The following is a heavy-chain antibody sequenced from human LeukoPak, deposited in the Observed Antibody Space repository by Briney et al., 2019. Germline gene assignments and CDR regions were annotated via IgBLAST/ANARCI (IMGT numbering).Heavy chain of an antibody. V-gene: IGHV3-7*01. CDR3: ATYTHWVAGDV. Sequence: AGGPLSCPGAALEFTFSDFWLSWVGKAQGKGREGVANMNQDGSERDYVDSVKGRFTISRDNARNLLYLQMGSLRAEDTAVYYCATYTHWVAGDVWGQGTTVTVSS. CDR1: EFTFSDFW. J-gene: IGHJ6*02. D-gene: IGHD3-16*01. CDR2: MNQDGSER.